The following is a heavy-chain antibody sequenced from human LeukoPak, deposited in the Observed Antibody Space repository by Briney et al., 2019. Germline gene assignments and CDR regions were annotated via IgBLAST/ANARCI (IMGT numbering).Heavy chain of an antibody. D-gene: IGHD6-19*01. Sequence: GGSLRLSCAASGFTFNTYSMHWVRQAPGEGLEWVAVISYDGSTKYYADSVRGRFTIPRDNSKNTLYLQMNSLRIEDTAVFYCARDLPPMPVAAYCGMDAWGQGTTVTVSS. CDR3: ARDLPPMPVAAYCGMDA. CDR2: ISYDGSTK. J-gene: IGHJ6*02. CDR1: GFTFNTYS. V-gene: IGHV3-30*04.